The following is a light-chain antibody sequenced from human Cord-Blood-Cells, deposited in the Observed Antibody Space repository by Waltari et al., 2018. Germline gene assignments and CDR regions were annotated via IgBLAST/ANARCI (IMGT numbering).Light chain of an antibody. Sequence: QSALTQPASVSGSPGQSITISCTGTSSDVGGYNYVSWYQQHPGKAPKLMFYAVSNRPSGVCHRFSGSKSGNTASLTISGLQAEDEADYYCSSYTSSSTRVFGGGTKLTVL. CDR1: SSDVGGYNY. CDR2: AVS. CDR3: SSYTSSSTRV. V-gene: IGLV2-14*03. J-gene: IGLJ3*02.